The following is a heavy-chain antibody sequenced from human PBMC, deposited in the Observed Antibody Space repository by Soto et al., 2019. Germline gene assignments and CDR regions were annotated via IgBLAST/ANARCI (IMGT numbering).Heavy chain of an antibody. CDR2: IYYDGSNE. J-gene: IGHJ4*02. CDR1: GFTFSNHG. CDR3: ARGRGSGSSYQLDY. Sequence: ESGGGVVPPGRSLRLACAACGFTFSNHGMHWVRQAPGKGLEWVARIYYDGSNEYYADSVKGRFTISRDNSKNTVYLQMNSLRVEDTAVYDCARGRGSGSSYQLDYWGQGTLVTVSS. V-gene: IGHV3-33*01. D-gene: IGHD1-26*01.